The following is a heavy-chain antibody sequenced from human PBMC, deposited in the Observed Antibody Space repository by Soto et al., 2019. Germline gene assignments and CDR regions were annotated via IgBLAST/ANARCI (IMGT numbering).Heavy chain of an antibody. CDR3: AKVKKRFLEYPDWFDP. CDR2: ISGSGGST. V-gene: IGHV3-23*01. CDR1: AFTLSSDA. J-gene: IGHJ5*02. D-gene: IGHD3-3*01. Sequence: GGPLSLSPAASAFTLSSDAMSWVRQAPGKGLEWVSAISGSGGSTYYADSVKGRFTISRDNSKNTLYLQMNSLRAEDTAVYYCAKVKKRFLEYPDWFDPWGQGTLVTVSS.